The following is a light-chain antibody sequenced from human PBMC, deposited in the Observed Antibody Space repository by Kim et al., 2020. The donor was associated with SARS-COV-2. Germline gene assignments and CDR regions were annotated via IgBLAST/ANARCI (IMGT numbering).Light chain of an antibody. CDR3: CSYTGSYPVI. V-gene: IGLV2-11*03. J-gene: IGLJ2*01. CDR1: DSYVGYHND. CDR2: DVD. Sequence: GQSVTISCSGTDSYVGYHNDVSWYQQLPGKAPKLMIYDVDRRPSGIPDRFSGSKSGNTASLTVSGLQAADEGDYYCCSYTGSYPVIFGGGTQLTVL.